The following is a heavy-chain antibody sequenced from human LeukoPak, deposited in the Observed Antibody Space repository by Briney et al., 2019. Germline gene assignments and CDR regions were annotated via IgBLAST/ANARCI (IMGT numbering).Heavy chain of an antibody. CDR3: ARNGEYSADY. Sequence: SETLSLTCTVSGGSISSSSYYWGWIRQPPGKGLEWIGSIYYSGSTYYNPSLKSRVTISVDTSKNQFSLKMTSVTAMDTAVYLCARNGEYSADYWGQGTLVTVSS. D-gene: IGHD2/OR15-2a*01. CDR2: IYYSGST. V-gene: IGHV4-39*07. J-gene: IGHJ4*02. CDR1: GGSISSSSYY.